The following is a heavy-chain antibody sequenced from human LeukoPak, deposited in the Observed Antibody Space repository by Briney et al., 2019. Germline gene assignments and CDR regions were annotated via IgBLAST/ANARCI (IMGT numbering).Heavy chain of an antibody. CDR3: ARDLGGFHFDY. CDR2: IYSGGST. V-gene: IGHV3-66*02. CDR1: GFTVSSNY. Sequence: GGSLRLSCAASGFTVSSNYMSWVRQAPGKGLEWVSVIYSGGSTYYADSVKGRFTISRDNSKNTLYLQMNSLRAEDTAVYYCARDLGGFHFDYWGQGTLVTVSS. D-gene: IGHD4-23*01. J-gene: IGHJ4*02.